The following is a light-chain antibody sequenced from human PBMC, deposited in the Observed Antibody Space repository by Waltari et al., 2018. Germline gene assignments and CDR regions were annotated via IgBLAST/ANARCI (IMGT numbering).Light chain of an antibody. CDR3: AAWDESLKGWV. V-gene: IGLV1-44*01. CDR1: NSNIGSNT. Sequence: GTPGQRVTISCSGSNSNIGSNTVDWYQVLPGTAPKLLIHGNDQRPSGVPDRFSGSKFGASGSLAISGLQPEDESEYYCAAWDESLKGWVFGGGTRLTVL. J-gene: IGLJ3*02. CDR2: GND.